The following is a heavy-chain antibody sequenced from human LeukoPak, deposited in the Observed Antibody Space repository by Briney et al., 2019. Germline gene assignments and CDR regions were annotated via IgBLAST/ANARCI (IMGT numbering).Heavy chain of an antibody. D-gene: IGHD3-16*01. CDR2: IYHGGST. CDR3: ARGGWGPLDY. J-gene: IGHJ4*02. V-gene: IGHV4-38-2*02. CDR1: NLSISSGYY. Sequence: SETLSLTCTVSNLSISSGYYWGWIRQSPGKGLEWIGRIYHGGSTYYNPSLRSRVIVSVDTSKKQFSLKLSSVTAADTAVYYCARGGWGPLDYWGQGTLVTVSS.